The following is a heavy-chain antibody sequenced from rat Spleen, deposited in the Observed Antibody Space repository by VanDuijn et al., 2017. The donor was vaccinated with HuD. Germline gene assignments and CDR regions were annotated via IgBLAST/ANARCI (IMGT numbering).Heavy chain of an antibody. J-gene: IGHJ4*01. CDR1: GFSLTTYN. CDR3: TRAPVYSSYIYGVMDA. D-gene: IGHD1-2*01. CDR2: IWGDGST. V-gene: IGHV2-1*01. Sequence: QVQLKETGPDLVQLTQTLSITCTVSGFSLTTYNVHWVRQPPGKGLEWMGGIWGDGSTDYNSALKSRLSISRDTSKSQVFLKINSRQTEDTAIYFCTRAPVYSSYIYGVMDAWGQGASVTVSS.